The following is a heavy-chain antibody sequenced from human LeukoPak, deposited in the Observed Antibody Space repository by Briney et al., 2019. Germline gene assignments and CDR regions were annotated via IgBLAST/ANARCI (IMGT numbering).Heavy chain of an antibody. Sequence: GGSLRLSCAASGFTVSSNYMSWVRQAPGKGLEWVSVIYSGGSTYYADSVKGRFTISRDNSKNTLYLQMNSLRAEDTAVYYCARANTGFGELGNDYWGQGTLVTVSS. CDR1: GFTVSSNY. CDR2: IYSGGST. J-gene: IGHJ4*02. D-gene: IGHD3-10*01. CDR3: ARANTGFGELGNDY. V-gene: IGHV3-53*01.